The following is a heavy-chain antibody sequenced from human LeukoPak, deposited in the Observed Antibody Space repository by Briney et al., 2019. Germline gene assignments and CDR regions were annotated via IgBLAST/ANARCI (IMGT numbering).Heavy chain of an antibody. CDR2: IRQDGGEK. CDR1: GFTFSSYW. J-gene: IGHJ5*02. CDR3: ARVPSLSTVTYNWFDP. D-gene: IGHD4-17*01. Sequence: PGGSLTLLCAASGFTFSSYWMRWVPQAPGKAREGVANIRQDGGEKYYVDSVKGRFTISRDNAKNSLSLQMNSLRAEDTAVYYCARVPSLSTVTYNWFDPWGQGALVTVSS. V-gene: IGHV3-7*01.